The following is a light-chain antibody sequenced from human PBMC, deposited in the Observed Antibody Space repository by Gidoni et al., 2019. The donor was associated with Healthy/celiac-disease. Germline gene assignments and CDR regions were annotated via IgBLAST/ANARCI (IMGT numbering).Light chain of an antibody. Sequence: EIVLTQSPGTLSLSPGERSTLSCRASQSVSSCYSGSQIPGQAPRLLIYGASSRSTGIPERFSGSGSGTDFTLIISRLEPEDFAVYYCQQYGSSPLYSFGQXTKLGIK. CDR3: QQYGSSPLYS. CDR2: GAS. CDR1: QSVSSCY. J-gene: IGKJ2*03. V-gene: IGKV3-20*01.